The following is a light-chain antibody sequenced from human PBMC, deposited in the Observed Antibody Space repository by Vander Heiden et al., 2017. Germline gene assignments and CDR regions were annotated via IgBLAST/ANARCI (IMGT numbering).Light chain of an antibody. CDR2: RDR. J-gene: IGLJ2*01. V-gene: IGLV1-47*01. CDR1: SSTVGSNS. Sequence: QSVLTQPPSPPGTPRQRVNIPCSGRSSTVGSNSVYWYQHLPGTAPKLLIYRDRQRPAGVPDRVSASKSGTSASLAISGLRSEDEAHYYCAAWDDSLSVVFGGGTKLTVL. CDR3: AAWDDSLSVV.